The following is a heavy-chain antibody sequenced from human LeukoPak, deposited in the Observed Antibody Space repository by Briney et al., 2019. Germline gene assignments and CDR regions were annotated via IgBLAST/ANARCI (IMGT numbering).Heavy chain of an antibody. Sequence: GGSLRLSCAASGFTFSSYGMHWVRQAPGKGLEWVAFIRYDGSNKYYADSVKGRFTISRDNSKNTLYLQVNSLRAEDTAVYYCAKDPRYSYNYYYYYMDVWGKGTTVTISS. V-gene: IGHV3-30*02. CDR3: AKDPRYSYNYYYYYMDV. CDR2: IRYDGSNK. CDR1: GFTFSSYG. D-gene: IGHD5-18*01. J-gene: IGHJ6*03.